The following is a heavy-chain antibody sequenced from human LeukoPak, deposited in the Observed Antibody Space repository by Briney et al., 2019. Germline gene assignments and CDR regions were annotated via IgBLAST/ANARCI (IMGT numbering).Heavy chain of an antibody. CDR3: ARSVGIAVAALFDY. CDR1: GDSVSINSAA. CDR2: TYYRSKWYN. D-gene: IGHD6-19*01. Sequence: SQTLSLTFAISGDSVSINSAAWNWIRQSPSRGLEWLGRTYYRSKWYNDYAVSVKSRITINPDASKNQFSLQLNSVTPEDTAVYYCARSVGIAVAALFDYWGQGTLVTVSS. V-gene: IGHV6-1*01. J-gene: IGHJ4*02.